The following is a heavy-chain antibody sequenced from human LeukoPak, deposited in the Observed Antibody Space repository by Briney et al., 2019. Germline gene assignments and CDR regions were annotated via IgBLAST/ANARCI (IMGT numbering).Heavy chain of an antibody. Sequence: PGGSLRLSCAASGFTFDDYAMHWVRQAPGKGLEWVSGISWNSGSIGYADSVKGRFTISRDNAKSSLYLQMNSLRAEDMALYYCAKDISSGYDAFDIWGQGTMVTVSS. CDR1: GFTFDDYA. J-gene: IGHJ3*02. CDR3: AKDISSGYDAFDI. V-gene: IGHV3-9*03. D-gene: IGHD6-13*01. CDR2: ISWNSGSI.